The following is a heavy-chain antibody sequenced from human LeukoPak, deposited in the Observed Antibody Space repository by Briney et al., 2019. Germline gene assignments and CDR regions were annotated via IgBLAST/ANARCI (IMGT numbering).Heavy chain of an antibody. D-gene: IGHD7-27*01. CDR1: GGSISSYY. J-gene: IGHJ4*02. CDR3: ARDSSWGGIDY. Sequence: NTSETLSLTCTVSGGSISSYYWSWIRQPPGKGLEWIGYIYYSGSTNYNPSLKSRVTISVDTSKNQFSLKLSSVTAADTAVYYCARDSSWGGIDYWGQGTLVTVSS. V-gene: IGHV4-59*01. CDR2: IYYSGST.